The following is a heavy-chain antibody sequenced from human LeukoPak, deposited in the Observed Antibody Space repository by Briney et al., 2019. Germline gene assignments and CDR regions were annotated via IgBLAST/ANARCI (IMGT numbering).Heavy chain of an antibody. Sequence: PSGTLSLTCSVSGGSMNNYFWTWIRQPPEKGLEWIGNIHYTGSTNYNPSLKSRLTISLDTSKNQFSLELNSVTAADTALYYCARHRGLDPWGQGTQVTVS. D-gene: IGHD2-21*01. CDR3: ARHRGLDP. J-gene: IGHJ5*02. V-gene: IGHV4-59*01. CDR1: GGSMNNYF. CDR2: IHYTGST.